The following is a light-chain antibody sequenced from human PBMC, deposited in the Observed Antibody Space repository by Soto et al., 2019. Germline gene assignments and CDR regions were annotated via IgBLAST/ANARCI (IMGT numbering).Light chain of an antibody. CDR1: QSATNSL. J-gene: IGKJ1*01. V-gene: IGKV3-20*01. Sequence: EIVMTQSPATLSVTPGERATLSCMASQSATNSLLAPYQQQPGQAPRLLIYGASRRATGIPDRFTGSGSGTDFTLTISRLEPEDFAVYYCQQYDKWPRTFGQGTKVDIK. CDR3: QQYDKWPRT. CDR2: GAS.